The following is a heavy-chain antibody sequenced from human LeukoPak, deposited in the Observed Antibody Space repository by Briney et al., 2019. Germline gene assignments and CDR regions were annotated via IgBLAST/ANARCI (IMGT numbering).Heavy chain of an antibody. CDR1: GYTITSYG. Sequence: ASVKVSCKASGYTITSYGISWVRRAPGQGLEWMGWISAYNGNTNYAQKLQGRVTMTTDTSTSTAYMELRSLRSDDTAVYYCARDLEYYYGSGSYYFDYWGQGTLVTVSS. CDR2: ISAYNGNT. CDR3: ARDLEYYYGSGSYYFDY. J-gene: IGHJ4*02. V-gene: IGHV1-18*04. D-gene: IGHD3-10*01.